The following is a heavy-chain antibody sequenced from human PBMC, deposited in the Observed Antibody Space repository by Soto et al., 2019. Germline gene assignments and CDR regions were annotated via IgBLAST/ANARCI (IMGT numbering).Heavy chain of an antibody. CDR1: GDSVSSNSAA. J-gene: IGHJ6*03. CDR2: TFYRSRWYN. D-gene: IGHD2-15*01. Sequence: PSQTLSLTCAISGDSVSSNSAAWNWIRLSPSRGLEWLARTFYRSRWYNDYAVSVRSRITVNPDTSKNQFSLQLTSVTPEDTAVDSCAETPPPKGYYREVGGKGPRVPV. CDR3: AETPPPKGYYREV. V-gene: IGHV6-1*01.